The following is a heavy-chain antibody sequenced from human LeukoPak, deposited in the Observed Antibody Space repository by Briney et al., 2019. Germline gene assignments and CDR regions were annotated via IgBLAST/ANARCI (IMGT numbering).Heavy chain of an antibody. CDR1: GYSISSGYY. CDR2: IYPSGTT. CDR3: ARAGYHYDSSGYSPFDY. Sequence: SETLSLTCTVSGYSISSGYYWGWIRQPPGKGLEWIGNIYPSGTTYYNPSLKTRVTISVDTSKNQFSLKLSSVTAADTAVYYCARAGYHYDSSGYSPFDYWGQGTLVTVSS. J-gene: IGHJ4*02. D-gene: IGHD3-22*01. V-gene: IGHV4-38-2*02.